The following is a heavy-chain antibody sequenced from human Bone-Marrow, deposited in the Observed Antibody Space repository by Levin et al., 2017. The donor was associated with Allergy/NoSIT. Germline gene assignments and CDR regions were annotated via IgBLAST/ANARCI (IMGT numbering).Heavy chain of an antibody. Sequence: SETLSLTCTVSGGSISSSSYFWDWIRQPPGKGLEWLGRIYYSGSTYYNPSLKSRVTVSVDTSKNQFALRLTSLTAADTAVYYCARSRTGHSSSPHYWYFDLWGRGTLVTVSS. CDR1: GGSISSSSYF. D-gene: IGHD6-13*01. CDR3: ARSRTGHSSSPHYWYFDL. CDR2: IYYSGST. J-gene: IGHJ2*01. V-gene: IGHV4-39*06.